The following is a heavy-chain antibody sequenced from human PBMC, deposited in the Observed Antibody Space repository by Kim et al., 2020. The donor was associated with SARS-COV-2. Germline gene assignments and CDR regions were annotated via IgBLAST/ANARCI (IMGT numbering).Heavy chain of an antibody. V-gene: IGHV1-18*01. J-gene: IGHJ4*02. Sequence: ASVKVSCKASGYTFTSYGISWVRQAPGQGLEWMGWISAYNGNTNYAQKLQGRVTMTTDTSTSTAYMELRSLRSDDTAVYYCATLERGQGSGWYVYWGQGTLVTVSS. CDR2: ISAYNGNT. CDR1: GYTFTSYG. D-gene: IGHD6-19*01. CDR3: ATLERGQGSGWYVY.